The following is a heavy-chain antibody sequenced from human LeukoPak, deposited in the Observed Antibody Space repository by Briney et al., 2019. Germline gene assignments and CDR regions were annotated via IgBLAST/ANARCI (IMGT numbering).Heavy chain of an antibody. D-gene: IGHD4-17*01. CDR1: GFTFSSYA. Sequence: GGSLRLSCAASGFTFSSYAMSWVRQAPGKGLEWVSAISGSGGSTYYADSVKGRFTISRDNSKNTLYLQMNSLRAEDTAVYYCARDRLLTTVTTDGMDVWGQGTTVTVSS. V-gene: IGHV3-23*01. J-gene: IGHJ6*02. CDR3: ARDRLLTTVTTDGMDV. CDR2: ISGSGGST.